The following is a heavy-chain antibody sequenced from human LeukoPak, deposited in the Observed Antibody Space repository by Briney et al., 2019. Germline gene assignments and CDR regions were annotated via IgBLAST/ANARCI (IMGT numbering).Heavy chain of an antibody. D-gene: IGHD1-26*01. CDR1: GFTFSSYW. Sequence: GGSLRLSCAASGFTFSSYWMSWVRQAPGKGLEWVAVISYDGSNKYYADSVKGRFTISRDNSKNTLYLQMNSLRAEDTAVYYCASGSYDLDYWGQGTLVTVSS. CDR2: ISYDGSNK. CDR3: ASGSYDLDY. V-gene: IGHV3-30-3*01. J-gene: IGHJ4*02.